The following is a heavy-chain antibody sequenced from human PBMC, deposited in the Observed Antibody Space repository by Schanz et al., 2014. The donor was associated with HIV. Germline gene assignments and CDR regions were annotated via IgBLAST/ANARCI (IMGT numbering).Heavy chain of an antibody. V-gene: IGHV4-34*02. Sequence: QVQLQQWGAGLLKPSATLSLTCAVYGGSFSDYYWNWVRQSPGKGLEWIGEINHSGSSNYNPSLKGRVPISVDTSKKQFSLRLTSVPAADTAVYYCARGTLDLEYYDSSDFYSWYLDQWGQGTLVTVSS. CDR2: INHSGSS. D-gene: IGHD3-22*01. J-gene: IGHJ4*02. CDR3: ARGTLDLEYYDSSDFYSWYLDQ. CDR1: GGSFSDYY.